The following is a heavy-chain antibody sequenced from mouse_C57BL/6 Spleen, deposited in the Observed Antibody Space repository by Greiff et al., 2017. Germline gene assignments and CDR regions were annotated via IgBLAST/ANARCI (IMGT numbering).Heavy chain of an antibody. D-gene: IGHD2-2*01. J-gene: IGHJ2*01. V-gene: IGHV1-15*01. CDR3: TIDYGYDVYYFDY. Sequence: VQLQQSGAELVRPGASVTLSCKASGYTFTDYEMHWVKQTPVHGLEWIGAIDPETGGTAYNQKFKGKAILTADKSSSPAYMELRSLTSEDSAVYYCTIDYGYDVYYFDYWGQGTTLTVSS. CDR2: IDPETGGT. CDR1: GYTFTDYE.